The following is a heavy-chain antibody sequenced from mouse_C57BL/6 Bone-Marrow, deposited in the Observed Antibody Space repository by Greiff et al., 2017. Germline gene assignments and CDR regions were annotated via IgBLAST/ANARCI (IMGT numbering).Heavy chain of an antibody. Sequence: EVQLVESGGGLVKPGGSLKLSCAASGFTFSDYGMHWVRQAPEKGLEWVAYISSGSSTIYYADTVKGRFTISRANAKNTLFLQMTSLRSEDTAMYYCARKERQLRFLGFAYWGQGTLVTVSA. CDR3: ARKERQLRFLGFAY. D-gene: IGHD3-2*02. V-gene: IGHV5-17*01. CDR1: GFTFSDYG. CDR2: ISSGSSTI. J-gene: IGHJ3*01.